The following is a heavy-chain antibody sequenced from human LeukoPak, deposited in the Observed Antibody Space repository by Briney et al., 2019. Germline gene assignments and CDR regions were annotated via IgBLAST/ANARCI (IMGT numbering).Heavy chain of an antibody. CDR3: AREGLPYSGDH. Sequence: GGSLRLSCAASGFSFSTYWMRWARQTPGKGLEWVANIKGDGSEINYVDSVKGRFAISRDNAKNSLSLQMNSLTADDTGVYYCAREGLPYSGDHWGQGTLVTVSS. V-gene: IGHV3-7*01. J-gene: IGHJ4*02. CDR1: GFSFSTYW. CDR2: IKGDGSEI. D-gene: IGHD4-11*01.